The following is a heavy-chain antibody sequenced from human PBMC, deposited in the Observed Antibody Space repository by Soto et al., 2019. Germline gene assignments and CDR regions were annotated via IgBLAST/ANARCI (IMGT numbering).Heavy chain of an antibody. CDR2: IYHSGST. J-gene: IGHJ5*02. CDR1: GGSISSSNW. D-gene: IGHD5-18*01. V-gene: IGHV4-4*02. CDR3: ARGGIQLWYDNWFDP. Sequence: SETLSLTCAVSGGSISSSNWWSWVRQPPGKGLEWIGEIYHSGSTNYNPSLKSRVTISVDKSKNQFSLKLSSVTAADTAVYYCARGGIQLWYDNWFDPWGQGTLVTVAS.